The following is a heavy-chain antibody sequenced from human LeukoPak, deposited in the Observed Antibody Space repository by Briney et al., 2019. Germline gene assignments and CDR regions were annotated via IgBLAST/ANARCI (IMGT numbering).Heavy chain of an antibody. CDR2: ISSSSSYI. D-gene: IGHD6-6*01. CDR1: GFTFSSHS. J-gene: IGHJ4*02. Sequence: PGGSLRLSCAASGFTFSSHSMNWVGQAPGKGLEWVSSISSSSSYIYYADSVKGRFTISRDNAKNSLYLQMNSLRAEDTAVYYCARDQEYSSSSGFDYWGQGTLVTVSS. V-gene: IGHV3-21*01. CDR3: ARDQEYSSSSGFDY.